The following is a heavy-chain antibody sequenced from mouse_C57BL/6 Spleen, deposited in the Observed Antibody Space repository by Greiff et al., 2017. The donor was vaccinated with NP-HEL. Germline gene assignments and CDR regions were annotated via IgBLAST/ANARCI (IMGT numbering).Heavy chain of an antibody. D-gene: IGHD2-3*01. Sequence: QVTLKVSGPGILQPSPTLSLTCTSSGFSLSTFGMGVGWIRQPPGQGLEWMVHPWWGDAKYYNPALKSRLTISKDTSKNLVFLKIANVDSADTATYYCARIYYDGYYQNYAMDYWGQGTSVTVSS. J-gene: IGHJ4*01. CDR3: ARIYYDGYYQNYAMDY. CDR1: GFSLSTFGMG. V-gene: IGHV8-8*01. CDR2: PWWGDAK.